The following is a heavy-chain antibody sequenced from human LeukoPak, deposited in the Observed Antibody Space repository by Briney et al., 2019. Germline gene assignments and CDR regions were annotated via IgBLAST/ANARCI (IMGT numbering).Heavy chain of an antibody. CDR3: AGQKDPRPIDY. CDR1: GYTFIAYY. CDR2: INPSSGGT. V-gene: IGHV1-2*02. Sequence: ASVKVSCRASGYTFIAYYMHWVRQAPEQGLEWMGWINPSSGGTNYAQKFQGRVTMTRDTSISTAYMELSELRSDDTAVYYCAGQKDPRPIDYWGQGTLITVSS. J-gene: IGHJ4*02.